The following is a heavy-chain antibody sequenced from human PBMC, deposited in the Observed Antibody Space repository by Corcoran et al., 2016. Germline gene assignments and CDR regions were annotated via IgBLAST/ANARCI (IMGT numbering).Heavy chain of an antibody. CDR2: IYYSGST. J-gene: IGHJ6*02. CDR1: GGSISSGGYY. D-gene: IGHD6-13*01. CDR3: ARDSKLPGIAAAGTSGAIYYYYYGMDV. V-gene: IGHV4-31*03. Sequence: QVQLQESGPGLVKPSQTLSLTCTVSGGSISSGGYYWSWIRQHPGKGLEWIGYIYYSGSTYYNPSLKSRVTISVDTSKNQFSLKLSSVTAADTAVYYCARDSKLPGIAAAGTSGAIYYYYYGMDVWGQGTTVTVSS.